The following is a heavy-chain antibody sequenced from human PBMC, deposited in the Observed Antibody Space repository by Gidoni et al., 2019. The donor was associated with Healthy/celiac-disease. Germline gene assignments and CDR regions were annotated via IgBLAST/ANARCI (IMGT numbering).Heavy chain of an antibody. J-gene: IGHJ4*02. CDR1: GGSISSYY. V-gene: IGHV4-59*01. CDR2: IYYSGST. Sequence: QVQLQESGPGLVKPSETLSLTCTVSGGSISSYYWSWIRQPPGKGLEWIGYIYYSGSTNYNPSLKSRVTISVDTSKNQFSLKLSSVTAADTAVYYCARVSKVTFDYWGQGTLVTVSS. CDR3: ARVSKVTFDY. D-gene: IGHD3-10*01.